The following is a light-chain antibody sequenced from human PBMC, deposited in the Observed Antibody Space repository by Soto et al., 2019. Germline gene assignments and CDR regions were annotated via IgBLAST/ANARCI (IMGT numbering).Light chain of an antibody. CDR1: QSVSSN. J-gene: IGKJ4*01. V-gene: IGKV3-15*01. CDR3: QHYNNWPPLT. Sequence: EIVMTQSPATLSVSPGERATLSCRASQSVSSNLAWYQQKPGQAPRLLIYGASTRATSIPARFSGSGSATEFTLTIISLQYEDFAVYYCQHYNNWPPLTFGGGTKVEIK. CDR2: GAS.